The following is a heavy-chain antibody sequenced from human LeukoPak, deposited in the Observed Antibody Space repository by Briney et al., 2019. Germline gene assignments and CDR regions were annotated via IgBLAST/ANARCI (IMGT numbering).Heavy chain of an antibody. Sequence: ASVKVSCKASGYTFTCYYMHYLRQPRGQGGAWVGWINPNSGGAHIAQRFQGRVIMTRYTSISTAYMELSRLRSDDMAVYYCATRCLQFHHWYFDLWGRGTLVTVSS. CDR2: INPNSGGA. D-gene: IGHD5-24*01. CDR3: ATRCLQFHHWYFDL. CDR1: GYTFTCYY. J-gene: IGHJ2*01. V-gene: IGHV1-2*02.